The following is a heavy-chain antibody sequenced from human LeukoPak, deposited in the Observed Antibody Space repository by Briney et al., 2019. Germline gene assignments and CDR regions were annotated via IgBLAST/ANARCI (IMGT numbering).Heavy chain of an antibody. V-gene: IGHV3-23*01. CDR3: AKSHQIRSGWSLRPDLNWFDP. CDR1: GFTFSSYA. Sequence: PGGSLRLSCAASGFTFSSYAMSWVRQAPGKGLEWVSAISGSGGSTYYADSVKGRFTISRDNSKNTLYLQMNSLRAEDTAVYYCAKSHQIRSGWSLRPDLNWFDPWGQGTLVTVSS. D-gene: IGHD6-19*01. J-gene: IGHJ5*02. CDR2: ISGSGGST.